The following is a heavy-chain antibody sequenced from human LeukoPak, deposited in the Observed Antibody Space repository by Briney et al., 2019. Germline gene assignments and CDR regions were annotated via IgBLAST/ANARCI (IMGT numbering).Heavy chain of an antibody. V-gene: IGHV1-2*02. D-gene: IGHD6-19*01. CDR2: ISSNNGGT. CDR1: GYTFNDYN. J-gene: IGHJ4*02. Sequence: ASVKVSCKASGYTFNDYNIHWVRQAPGQGLEWMGFISSNNGGTNCAQNFQGRVTMTRDTSISTAYMELSRLRSDDTAMYYCARSSGWKYNIDYWGQGTLVTVSS. CDR3: ARSSGWKYNIDY.